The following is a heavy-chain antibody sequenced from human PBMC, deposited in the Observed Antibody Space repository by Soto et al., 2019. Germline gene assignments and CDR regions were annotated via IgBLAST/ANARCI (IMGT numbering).Heavy chain of an antibody. V-gene: IGHV3-64D*06. CDR3: VKGNQLLRYYFEF. CDR2: ITSDGDST. D-gene: IGHD2-15*01. Sequence: GGSLRLSCSVSGFTFSKYAMHWVRQAPGKGLEYVSGITSDGDSTWHADSVKDRFTISRDNSKNTLFLQMSSLRVEDTAIYFCVKGNQLLRYYFEFWGPGALVTVSS. CDR1: GFTFSKYA. J-gene: IGHJ4*01.